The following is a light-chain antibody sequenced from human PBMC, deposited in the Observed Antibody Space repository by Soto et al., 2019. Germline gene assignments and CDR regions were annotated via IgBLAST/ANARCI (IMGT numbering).Light chain of an antibody. Sequence: QSVLTQPASVSGSPGQSITISCTGTSSDVGAYNYVSWYQQHPGKAPKLMIYEVNYRPSGVSNRFSGSKSGNTASLTISGLKAEDEADYYCSSYTTSRTVVFAGGTKLTVL. V-gene: IGLV2-14*01. J-gene: IGLJ2*01. CDR2: EVN. CDR1: SSDVGAYNY. CDR3: SSYTTSRTVV.